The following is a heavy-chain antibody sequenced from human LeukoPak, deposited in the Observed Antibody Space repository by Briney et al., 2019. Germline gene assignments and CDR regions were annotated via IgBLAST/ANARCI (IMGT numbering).Heavy chain of an antibody. Sequence: ASVTVSCKASGYTFTGYYMHWVRQAPGQGLEWMGWINPNSGGTNYAQKFQGRVTMTRDTSISTAYMELSRLRSDDTAVYYCARVGVVPAAMEIDYWGQGTLVTVSS. CDR2: INPNSGGT. V-gene: IGHV1-2*02. CDR1: GYTFTGYY. CDR3: ARVGVVPAAMEIDY. D-gene: IGHD2-2*01. J-gene: IGHJ4*02.